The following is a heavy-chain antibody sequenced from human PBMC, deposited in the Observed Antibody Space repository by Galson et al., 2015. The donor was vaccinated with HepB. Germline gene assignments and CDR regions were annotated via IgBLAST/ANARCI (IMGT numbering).Heavy chain of an antibody. CDR1: GFSLSNYR. V-gene: IGHV3-48*01. Sequence: SLRLSCAASGFSLSNYRMSWVRQAPGKALEWLSYISSNSSTIYFADSVKGRFTISRDNAKNSLYLQMNSLRAEDTAVYYCARREATTYYYAMDVWGQGTTVTVAS. CDR3: ARREATTYYYAMDV. CDR2: ISSNSSTI. D-gene: IGHD5-12*01. J-gene: IGHJ6*02.